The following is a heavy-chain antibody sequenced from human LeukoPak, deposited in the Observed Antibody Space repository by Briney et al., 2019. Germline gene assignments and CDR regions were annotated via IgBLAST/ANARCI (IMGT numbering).Heavy chain of an antibody. V-gene: IGHV4-30-4*08. CDR3: AVNLVATSSIDY. CDR1: GGSISSGDYY. J-gene: IGHJ4*02. D-gene: IGHD5-12*01. Sequence: SQTLSLTCTVSGGSISSGDYYWSWIRQPPGKGLEWIGYFYYSGSTYYNPSLKSRVTISVDTSKNQFSLKLSSVTAADTAVYYSAVNLVATSSIDYWGQGTLVTVSS. CDR2: FYYSGST.